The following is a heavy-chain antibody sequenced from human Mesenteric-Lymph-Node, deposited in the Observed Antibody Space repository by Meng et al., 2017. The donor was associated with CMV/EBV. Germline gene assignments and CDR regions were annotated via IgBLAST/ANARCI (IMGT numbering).Heavy chain of an antibody. CDR2: INPNSGGT. Sequence: FTGYNLHWVRQAPGQGLEWVGRINPNSGGTNSGQRFQDRVTLTRDTSINTAFMELTRLTSDDTAIYYCAREHYFHGSGSYSSPRYLDFWGQGTLVTVSS. J-gene: IGHJ4*02. CDR3: AREHYFHGSGSYSSPRYLDF. V-gene: IGHV1-2*06. CDR1: FTGYN. D-gene: IGHD3-10*01.